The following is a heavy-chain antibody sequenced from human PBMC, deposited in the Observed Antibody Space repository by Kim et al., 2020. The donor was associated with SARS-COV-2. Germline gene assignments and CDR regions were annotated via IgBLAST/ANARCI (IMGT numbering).Heavy chain of an antibody. CDR3: AKLSGSYYYNWYFDL. CDR1: GFTFSSYA. D-gene: IGHD1-26*01. Sequence: GGSLRLSCAASGFTFSSYAMSWVRQAPGKGLEWVSAISGSGGSTYYADSVKGRFTISRDNSKNTLYLQMNSLRAEDTAVYYCAKLSGSYYYNWYFDLWGRGTLVTVSS. CDR2: ISGSGGST. J-gene: IGHJ2*01. V-gene: IGHV3-23*01.